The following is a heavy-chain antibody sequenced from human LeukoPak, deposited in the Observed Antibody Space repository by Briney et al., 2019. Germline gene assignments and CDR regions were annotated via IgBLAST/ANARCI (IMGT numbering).Heavy chain of an antibody. D-gene: IGHD5-12*01. CDR3: AAQYSGYVRLDY. CDR1: GGPFSGYY. V-gene: IGHV4-34*01. CDR2: ISHSGST. J-gene: IGHJ4*02. Sequence: PSETLSLTCAVYGGPFSGYYWRWIRQPPGKGLEWIGEISHSGSTNYNPSLKSRVTISVDTSKHQFSLKLSSVTAADTGVYYCAAQYSGYVRLDYWGQGTLVTVSS.